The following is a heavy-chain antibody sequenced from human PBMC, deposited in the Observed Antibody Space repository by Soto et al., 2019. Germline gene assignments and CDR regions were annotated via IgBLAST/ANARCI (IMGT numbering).Heavy chain of an antibody. CDR1: GFTFSSYS. CDR2: ISSSSSTI. Sequence: EVQLVESGGGLVQPGGSLRLSCAASGFTFSSYSMNWVRQAPGKGLEWVSYISSSSSTIYYADSVKGRFTISRDNAKNSLYLQMNSLRAEDTAVYYCAKGARLRFLEWLSNFDYWGQGTLVTVSS. D-gene: IGHD3-3*01. CDR3: AKGARLRFLEWLSNFDY. V-gene: IGHV3-48*01. J-gene: IGHJ4*02.